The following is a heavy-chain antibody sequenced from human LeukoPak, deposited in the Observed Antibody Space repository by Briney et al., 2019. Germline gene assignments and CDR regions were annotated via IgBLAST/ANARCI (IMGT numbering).Heavy chain of an antibody. CDR1: GGSISSSSYY. CDR2: IYYSGST. D-gene: IGHD6-13*01. V-gene: IGHV4-39*07. Sequence: SETLSLTCTVSGGSISSSSYYCGWIRQPPGKGLEWIGSIYYSGSTYYNPSLKSRVTTSVDTSKNHFSLRLSSVTAADTAVYYCARVRGSSWYRGWFDPWGQGTLVTVSS. CDR3: ARVRGSSWYRGWFDP. J-gene: IGHJ5*02.